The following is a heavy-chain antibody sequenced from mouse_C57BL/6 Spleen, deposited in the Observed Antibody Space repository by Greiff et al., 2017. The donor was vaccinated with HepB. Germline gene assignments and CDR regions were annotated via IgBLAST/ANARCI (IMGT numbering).Heavy chain of an antibody. CDR1: GFSLSTSGMG. Sequence: QVTLKESGPGILQSSQTLSLTCSFSGFSLSTSGMGVSWIRQPSGKGLEWLAHIYWDDDKRYNPSLKSRLTISKDTSRNQVFLKITSVDTADTATYYCASHYYGSSHFAYWGQGTLVTVSA. CDR3: ASHYYGSSHFAY. CDR2: IYWDDDK. V-gene: IGHV8-12*01. D-gene: IGHD1-1*01. J-gene: IGHJ3*01.